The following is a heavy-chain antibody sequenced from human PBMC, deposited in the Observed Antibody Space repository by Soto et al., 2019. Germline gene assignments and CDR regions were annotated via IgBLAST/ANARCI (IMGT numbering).Heavy chain of an antibody. CDR3: ARGYSGSGPLDY. D-gene: IGHD3-10*01. CDR2: IYSGGKT. Sequence: GGSLRLSCAASGFTVSSNYMSWVRQAPGKGLEWVSIIYSGGKTFYADPVKGRFTVSRDNSKNILYLQLNSLRAEDTAVYYCARGYSGSGPLDYWGQGTLVTVSS. CDR1: GFTVSSNY. J-gene: IGHJ4*02. V-gene: IGHV3-66*01.